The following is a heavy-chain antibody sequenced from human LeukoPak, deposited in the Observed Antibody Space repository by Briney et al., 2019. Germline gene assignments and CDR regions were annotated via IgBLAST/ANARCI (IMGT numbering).Heavy chain of an antibody. J-gene: IGHJ1*01. D-gene: IGHD3-22*01. V-gene: IGHV1-69*13. Sequence: ASVKVSCKASGSTFSTYAVNWVRQAPGQGLEWMGGIIPILGTSNYAQSFQGRLTITADESSGTAYMALSSLRSEDTAIYYCATTRDYYDNSGYTLLQDWGQGTPVTVSS. CDR2: IIPILGTS. CDR1: GSTFSTYA. CDR3: ATTRDYYDNSGYTLLQD.